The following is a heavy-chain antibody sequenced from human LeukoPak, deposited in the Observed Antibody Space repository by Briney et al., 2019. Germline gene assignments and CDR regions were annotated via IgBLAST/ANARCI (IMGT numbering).Heavy chain of an antibody. J-gene: IGHJ4*02. CDR3: ARDEALLWFGELNAPDY. Sequence: ASVKVSCKASGYTFTSYVISWVRQAPGQGLEGMGWISAYNGNTNYAQKLQGRVTMTTDTSTSTAYMELRSLRSDDTAVYYCARDEALLWFGELNAPDYWGQGTLVTVSS. CDR2: ISAYNGNT. V-gene: IGHV1-18*04. D-gene: IGHD3-10*01. CDR1: GYTFTSYV.